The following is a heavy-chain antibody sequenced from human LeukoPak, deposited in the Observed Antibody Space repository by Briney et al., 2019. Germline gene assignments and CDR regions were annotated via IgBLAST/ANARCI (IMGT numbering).Heavy chain of an antibody. CDR3: ARDPRHSSGYYFAY. J-gene: IGHJ4*02. CDR2: INPNSGGT. Sequence: ASVKVSCKASGYTFTGYYMHWVRQAPGQELEWMGWINPNSGGTNYAQKFQGRVTMTRDTSISTAYMELSRLRSDDTAVYYCARDPRHSSGYYFAYWGQGTLVTVSS. V-gene: IGHV1-2*02. D-gene: IGHD3-22*01. CDR1: GYTFTGYY.